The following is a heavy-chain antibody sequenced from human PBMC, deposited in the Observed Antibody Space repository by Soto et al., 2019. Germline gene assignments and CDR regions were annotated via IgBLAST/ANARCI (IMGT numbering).Heavy chain of an antibody. D-gene: IGHD3-10*01. CDR2: VSNTATP. J-gene: IGHJ4*02. CDR1: GASIINYY. V-gene: IGHV4-59*08. CDR3: ARRHGLDIDAYY. Sequence: SETLSLTCTVSGASIINYYWAWIRQSPGGGLESIGFVSNTATPTYNPSLKNRVTISVDTSKNQFSLKLSSVTAADTAVYFCARRHGLDIDAYYWGQGILVTVSS.